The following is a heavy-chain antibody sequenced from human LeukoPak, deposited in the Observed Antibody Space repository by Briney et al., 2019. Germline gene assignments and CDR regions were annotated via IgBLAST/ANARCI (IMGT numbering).Heavy chain of an antibody. J-gene: IGHJ4*02. CDR3: ASELGDYDGSGFPDY. Sequence: SEALSLTCTVSGGSVSSGSYYWSWIRQPPGKGLEWIGYIYYSGSTNYNPSLKSRVTISVDTSKNQFSLKLSSVTAADTAVYYCASELGDYDGSGFPDYWGRGTLVTVSS. CDR2: IYYSGST. D-gene: IGHD3-22*01. V-gene: IGHV4-61*01. CDR1: GGSVSSGSYY.